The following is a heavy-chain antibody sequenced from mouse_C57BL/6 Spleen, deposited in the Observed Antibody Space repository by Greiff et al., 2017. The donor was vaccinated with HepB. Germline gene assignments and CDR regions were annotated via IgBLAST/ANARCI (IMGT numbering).Heavy chain of an antibody. CDR2: IDPETGGT. Sequence: QVQLQQSGAELVRPGASVTLSCKASGYTFTDYEMHWVKQTPVHGLEWIGAIDPETGGTAYNQKFKGKAILTADKSSGTAYMELRSLTSEDSAVYYCTRGVHYDYYYFDYWGQGTTLTVSS. D-gene: IGHD2-4*01. J-gene: IGHJ2*01. CDR1: GYTFTDYE. CDR3: TRGVHYDYYYFDY. V-gene: IGHV1-15*01.